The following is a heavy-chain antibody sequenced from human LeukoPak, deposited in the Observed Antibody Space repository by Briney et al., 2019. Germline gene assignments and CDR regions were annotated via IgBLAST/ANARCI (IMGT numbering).Heavy chain of an antibody. CDR1: GFTFSRYA. V-gene: IGHV3-23*01. J-gene: IGHJ4*02. CDR2: INSGSGGRS. Sequence: GGSLRLSCKASGFTFSRYAMSWVRQAPGKGLEWVSSINSGSGGRSYYAVSVEGRFTISRDNSKNTLYLQMNSLRAEDTAVYYCAKTAQWELRDFDYWGQGTLVTVSS. D-gene: IGHD1-26*01. CDR3: AKTAQWELRDFDY.